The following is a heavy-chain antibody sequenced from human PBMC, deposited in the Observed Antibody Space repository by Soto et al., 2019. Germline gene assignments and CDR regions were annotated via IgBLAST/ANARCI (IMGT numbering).Heavy chain of an antibody. V-gene: IGHV3-48*02. CDR2: ISRSSSTI. CDR1: GFTFSGYG. Sequence: EVQLVESGGGWVQPGGSLRLSCAASGFTFSGYGMNWVRQAPGKGLEWVSYISRSSSTIYYADSVKGRFTISRDNGKNSLYLHMNSLRDEDTAVYYCARDRDYGGNEGLDYWGQGTLVTLSS. J-gene: IGHJ4*02. D-gene: IGHD4-17*01. CDR3: ARDRDYGGNEGLDY.